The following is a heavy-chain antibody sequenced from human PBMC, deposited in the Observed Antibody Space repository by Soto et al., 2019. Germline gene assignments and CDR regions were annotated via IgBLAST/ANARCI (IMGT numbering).Heavy chain of an antibody. D-gene: IGHD1-1*01. J-gene: IGHJ5*02. CDR1: GASISGFY. CDR2: IYATGTT. CDR3: VRDGTKTLRDWFDP. V-gene: IGHV4-4*07. Sequence: ETLSLTLTDSGASISGFYWSWIRKSAGKGLEWIGRIYATGTTDYTPSLKSRVMMSVDTSKKQFSLNLRSVTAADTAVYYCVRDGTKTLRDWFDPWGQGISVTVSS.